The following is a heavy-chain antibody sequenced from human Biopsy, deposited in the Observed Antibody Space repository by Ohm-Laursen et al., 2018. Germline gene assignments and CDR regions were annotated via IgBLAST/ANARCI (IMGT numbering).Heavy chain of an antibody. CDR2: IHHTGIT. J-gene: IGHJ4*02. CDR3: ARHSFGSGRDF. CDR1: DGSISNIINY. V-gene: IGHV4-39*01. D-gene: IGHD3-10*01. Sequence: SETLSLTCTVTDGSISNIINYWGWIRQPLGKGLEWLGSIHHTGITDYNPPLKSRVTISVDTSNNQFSQKLSSLTAADTAVYYCARHSFGSGRDFWGQGTLVTVSS.